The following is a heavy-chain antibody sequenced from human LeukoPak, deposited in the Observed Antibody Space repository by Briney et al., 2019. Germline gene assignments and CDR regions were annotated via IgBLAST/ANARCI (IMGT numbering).Heavy chain of an antibody. V-gene: IGHV1-24*01. CDR2: FDPEDGET. Sequence: ASVTVSCKVSGYTLTELSMHWVRQAPGKGLEWMGGFDPEDGETIYAQKFQGRVTMTEDTPTDTAYMELSSLRSEDTAVYYCVFPLSFGAALDYWGQGTLVTVSS. CDR1: GYTLTELS. CDR3: VFPLSFGAALDY. D-gene: IGHD3-10*01. J-gene: IGHJ4*02.